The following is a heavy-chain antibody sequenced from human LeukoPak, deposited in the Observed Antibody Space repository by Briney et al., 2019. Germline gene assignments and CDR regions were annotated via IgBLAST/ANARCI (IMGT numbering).Heavy chain of an antibody. D-gene: IGHD5-18*01. CDR2: SSTEGSRT. V-gene: IGHV3-74*01. J-gene: IGHJ3*02. CDR3: AREDTAMADAFDI. Sequence: GGSLRLSCAASGFTFSSYSMNWVRQAPGKGLVWVSRSSTEGSRTSYADSVKGRFTISRDNAKNTLYLQMNSLRAEDTAVYYCAREDTAMADAFDIWGQGTMVTVSS. CDR1: GFTFSSYS.